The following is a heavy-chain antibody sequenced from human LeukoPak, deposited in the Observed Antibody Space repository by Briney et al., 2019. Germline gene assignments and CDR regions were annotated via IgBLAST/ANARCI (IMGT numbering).Heavy chain of an antibody. CDR2: INHSGST. CDR1: GFTFSSYG. V-gene: IGHV4-34*01. D-gene: IGHD2-2*02. J-gene: IGHJ3*02. CDR3: ARGVGYCSSTSCYRGPYDAFDI. Sequence: LRLSCAASGFTFSSYGMHWVRQPPGKGLEWIGEINHSGSTNYNPSLKSRVTISVDTSKNQFSLKLSSVTAADTAVYYCARGVGYCSSTSCYRGPYDAFDIWGQGTMVTVSS.